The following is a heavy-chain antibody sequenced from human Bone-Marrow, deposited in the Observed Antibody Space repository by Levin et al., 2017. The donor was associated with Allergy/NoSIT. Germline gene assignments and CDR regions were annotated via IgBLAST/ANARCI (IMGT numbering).Heavy chain of an antibody. Sequence: SVKVSCKASGGTFSSYTISWVRQAPGQGLEWMGRIIPILGIANYAQKFQGRVTITADKSTSTAYMELSSLRSEDTAVYYCAREGGGHIVVVPAAIRNYYYYGMDVWGQGTTVTVSS. D-gene: IGHD2-2*02. CDR1: GGTFSSYT. V-gene: IGHV1-69*04. CDR2: IIPILGIA. CDR3: AREGGGHIVVVPAAIRNYYYYGMDV. J-gene: IGHJ6*02.